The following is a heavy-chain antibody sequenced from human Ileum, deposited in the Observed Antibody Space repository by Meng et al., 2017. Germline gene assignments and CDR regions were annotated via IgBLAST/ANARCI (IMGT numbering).Heavy chain of an antibody. D-gene: IGHD1-26*01. CDR3: ARDLLRACDY. CDR1: GFSFSSYS. CDR2: VSSAGRVI. V-gene: IGHV3-30*04. Sequence: QIQLMESGGGVVQPGRSLRLSCAASGFSFSSYSMHWVRQAPGKGLEWVAVVSSAGRVIYYGDSVKGRFIISRDNSKNTLFLQMNNLRVEDTAVYYCARDLLRACDYWGQGTLVTVSS. J-gene: IGHJ4*02.